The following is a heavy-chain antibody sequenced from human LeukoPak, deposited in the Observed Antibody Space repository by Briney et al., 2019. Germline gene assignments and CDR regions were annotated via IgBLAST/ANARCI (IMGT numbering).Heavy chain of an antibody. Sequence: GESLKISCKGSGYSFTSYWIGWLRQMPGKGLEWMGIIYPGDSDTRYSPSFQGQVTISADKSISTAYLQWSSLKASDTAMYYCARGPTEMATIVYFDYWGQGTLVSVSS. V-gene: IGHV5-51*01. D-gene: IGHD5-24*01. J-gene: IGHJ4*02. CDR3: ARGPTEMATIVYFDY. CDR2: IYPGDSDT. CDR1: GYSFTSYW.